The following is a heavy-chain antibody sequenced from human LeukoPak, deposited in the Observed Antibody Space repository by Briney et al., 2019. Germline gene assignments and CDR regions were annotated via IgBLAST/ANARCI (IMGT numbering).Heavy chain of an antibody. CDR2: IYSGGST. J-gene: IGHJ4*02. CDR1: GFTVSSNY. CDR3: AREGGYSYGHSFDY. V-gene: IGHV3-66*01. Sequence: PGGSLRLSCAASGFTVSSNYMSWVRQAPGKGLGGVSVIYSGGSTYYADSVKGRFTISRDNSKNTLYLQMNSLRAEDTAVYYCAREGGYSYGHSFDYWGQGTLVTVSS. D-gene: IGHD5-18*01.